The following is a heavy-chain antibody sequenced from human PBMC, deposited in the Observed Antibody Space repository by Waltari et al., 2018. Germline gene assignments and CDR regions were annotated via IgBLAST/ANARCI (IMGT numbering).Heavy chain of an antibody. D-gene: IGHD5-12*01. J-gene: IGHJ5*02. V-gene: IGHV3-21*01. CDR1: VFTFGSYS. Sequence: EVQLVESGGGLVKPGGSLGPPFAASVFTFGSYSMNWVRQAPGKGLEWVSSISSSSSYIYYADSVKGRFTISRDNAKNSLYLQMNSLRAEDTAVYYCARDPNRWLNWFDPWGQGTLVTVSS. CDR2: ISSSSSYI. CDR3: ARDPNRWLNWFDP.